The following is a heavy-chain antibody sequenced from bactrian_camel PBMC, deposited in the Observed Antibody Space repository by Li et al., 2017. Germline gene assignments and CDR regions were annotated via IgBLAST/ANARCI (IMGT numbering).Heavy chain of an antibody. J-gene: IGHJ6*01. CDR3: AAFGGDCYVGVLGYIADFSY. CDR1: GLTFDDHD. CDR2: IDSDGNDAST. D-gene: IGHD3*01. V-gene: IGHV3S63*01. Sequence: HVQLVESGGGSVQAGGSLRLSCTASGLTFDDHDMGWYRQAPGKQREGVAAIDSDGNDASTKYADSVKGRFTISQDKAKDTLSLQMNNLSPEDTAMYYCAAFGGDCYVGVLGYIADFSYWGQGTQVTVS.